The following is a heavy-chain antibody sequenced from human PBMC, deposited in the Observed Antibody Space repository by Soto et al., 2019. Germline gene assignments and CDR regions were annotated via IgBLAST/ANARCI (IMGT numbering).Heavy chain of an antibody. D-gene: IGHD6-19*01. V-gene: IGHV3-23*01. CDR3: AKAVHFGSGWRPYYYYMDV. CDR2: ISGSGGST. J-gene: IGHJ6*03. Sequence: EVQLLESGGGLVQPGGSLRLSRAASGFTFSSYAMSWVRQAPGKGLEWVSAISGSGGSTYYADSVKGRFTISRDNSKNTLYLQMNSLRAEDTAVYYCAKAVHFGSGWRPYYYYMDVWGKGTTVTVSS. CDR1: GFTFSSYA.